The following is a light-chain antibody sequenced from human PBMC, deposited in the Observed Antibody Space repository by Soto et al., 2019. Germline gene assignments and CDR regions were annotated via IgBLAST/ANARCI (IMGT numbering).Light chain of an antibody. J-gene: IGLJ2*01. CDR2: EVS. V-gene: IGLV2-8*01. CDR3: SSYAASNNLV. Sequence: QSVLTQPPSASGSPGQSVTISCTGTSSDFGGYNYVSWYQQHPGKAPKLMIYEVSERPSGVPDRFSGSKSGNTASLTVSGLQAEDEDDYYCSSYAASNNLVFGGGTQLTVL. CDR1: SSDFGGYNY.